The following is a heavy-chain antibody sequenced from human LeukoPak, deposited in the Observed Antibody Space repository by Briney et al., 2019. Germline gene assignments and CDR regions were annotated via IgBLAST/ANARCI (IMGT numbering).Heavy chain of an antibody. V-gene: IGHV3-30-3*01. CDR3: ARGLGYYDSSGIRGDY. Sequence: GMSLRLSCAASGFTFSSYAIHWVRQAPGKGLEWVAVISSDGSNKYYADSVKGRFTISRDNSKNTLYLQMNSLRAEDTAVYYCARGLGYYDSSGIRGDYWGQGTLVTVSS. CDR2: ISSDGSNK. D-gene: IGHD3-22*01. J-gene: IGHJ4*02. CDR1: GFTFSSYA.